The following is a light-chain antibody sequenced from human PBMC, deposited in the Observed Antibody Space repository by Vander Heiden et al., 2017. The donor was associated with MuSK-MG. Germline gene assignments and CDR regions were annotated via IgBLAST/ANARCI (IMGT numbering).Light chain of an antibody. CDR2: QDS. Sequence: SYELTQQPSVSVSPGQTASITCSGDKLGDKYACWYQQKPGQPPVLVIYQDSKRPSGIPERFSGSNSGTKANLTISGTQAVDEAYYYCQAWDSSTAWVFGGGTKITVL. CDR3: QAWDSSTAWV. J-gene: IGLJ2*01. V-gene: IGLV3-1*01. CDR1: KLGDKY.